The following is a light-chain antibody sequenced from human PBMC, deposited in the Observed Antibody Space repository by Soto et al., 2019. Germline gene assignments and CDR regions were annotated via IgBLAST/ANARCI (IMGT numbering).Light chain of an antibody. V-gene: IGLV2-14*01. Sequence: QSALTQPASVTGSPGQSITISCTGTSSDVGDYNYGSWYQQHPGKAPKLMIYDVSNRPSGVSNRFSGSKSGNTASLTISGLQAEDEADYYFSSYTSSSTLVVFGTGTKLTVL. CDR1: SSDVGDYNY. CDR2: DVS. CDR3: SSYTSSSTLVV. J-gene: IGLJ1*01.